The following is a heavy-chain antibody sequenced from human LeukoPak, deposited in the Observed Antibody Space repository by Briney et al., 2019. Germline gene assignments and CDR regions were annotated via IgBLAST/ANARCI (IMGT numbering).Heavy chain of an antibody. CDR3: ARDGGSCTPLAGTDYIYYGVDV. CDR1: GITVSSTA. V-gene: IGHV3-53*01. CDR2: IYSDGST. J-gene: IGHJ6*02. D-gene: IGHD6-19*01. Sequence: PGGSLRLSCAASGITVSSTAVSCVRQAPGKGLEWVSFIYSDGSTFYSDSVKGRFTISRDTSKNTLDLQMNSLRAEDTAVYYCARDGGSCTPLAGTDYIYYGVDVWGQGTAVTVSS.